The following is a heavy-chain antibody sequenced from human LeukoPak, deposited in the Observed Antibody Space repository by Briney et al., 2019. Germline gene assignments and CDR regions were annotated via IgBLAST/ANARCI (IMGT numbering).Heavy chain of an antibody. CDR2: IYYSGST. V-gene: IGHV4-61*01. CDR3: ARDRSYGGNSLDY. J-gene: IGHJ4*02. D-gene: IGHD4-23*01. Sequence: SETLSLTCTVSGGSFSSGSYYWSWIRQPPGKGLEWIGYIYYSGSTNYNPSLKSRVTISVDTSKNQFSLKLSSVTAADTAVYYCARDRSYGGNSLDYWGQGTLVTVSS. CDR1: GGSFSSGSYY.